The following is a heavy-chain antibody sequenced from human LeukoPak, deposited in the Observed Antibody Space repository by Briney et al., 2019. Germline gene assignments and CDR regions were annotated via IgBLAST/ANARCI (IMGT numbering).Heavy chain of an antibody. V-gene: IGHV3-7*01. CDR1: GFTFSRYW. Sequence: GGSLTLSCAASGFTFSRYWMSWVRQAPGKGLEWVASIKQDGSEKYYVDSVKGRFIISRDNAKNSLYLQMNSLRAEDTAVYYCARDWSSTSCYADYWGQGTLVTVSS. CDR3: ARDWSSTSCYADY. J-gene: IGHJ4*02. D-gene: IGHD2-2*01. CDR2: IKQDGSEK.